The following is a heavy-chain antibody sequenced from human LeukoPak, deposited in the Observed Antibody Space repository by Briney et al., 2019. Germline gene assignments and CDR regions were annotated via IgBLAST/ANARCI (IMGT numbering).Heavy chain of an antibody. CDR3: ARDMYYTNYGGSLGY. CDR2: IYTNGST. J-gene: IGHJ4*02. V-gene: IGHV4-61*02. Sequence: RASETLSLTCTVSGGLISSGSYYWSWIRQPAGKGLEWIGRIYTNGSTNYNPSLKSRVTISVDTSKNQFSLKLNSVTAADTAVYYCARDMYYTNYGGSLGYWGQGTLVTVSS. CDR1: GGLISSGSYY. D-gene: IGHD4-11*01.